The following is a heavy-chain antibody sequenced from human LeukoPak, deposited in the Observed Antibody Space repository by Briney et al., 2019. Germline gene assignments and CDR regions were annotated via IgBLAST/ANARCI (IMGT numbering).Heavy chain of an antibody. Sequence: PGGSLRLSCVGSGFMFNDYVKHWVRQVPGKGLEWVSGISWNSDLIGYADSVKGRFTISRDNDRNTLHLQMNSLRVEDMAFYYCTKSPSFTLGGGYLDSWGQGSLVTVSS. V-gene: IGHV3-9*03. J-gene: IGHJ4*02. CDR1: GFMFNDYV. CDR3: TKSPSFTLGGGYLDS. CDR2: ISWNSDLI. D-gene: IGHD3-22*01.